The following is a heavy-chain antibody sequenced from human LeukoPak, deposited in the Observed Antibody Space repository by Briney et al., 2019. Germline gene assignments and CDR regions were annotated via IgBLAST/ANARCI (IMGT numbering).Heavy chain of an antibody. CDR1: GGSISSSSYY. J-gene: IGHJ4*02. CDR3: ARHQLVVVPAAPDY. V-gene: IGHV4-39*01. D-gene: IGHD2-2*01. CDR2: IYYSGST. Sequence: SETLSLTCTVSGGSISSSSYYWGWIRQPPGKGLEWIGSIYYSGSTYYNPSLKSRVTISADTSKSQFSLKLSSVTAADTAVYYCARHQLVVVPAAPDYWGQGTLVTVSS.